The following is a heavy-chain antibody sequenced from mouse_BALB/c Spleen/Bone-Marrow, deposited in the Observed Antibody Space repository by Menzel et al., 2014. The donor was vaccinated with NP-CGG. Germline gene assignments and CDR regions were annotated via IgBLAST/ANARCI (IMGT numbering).Heavy chain of an antibody. Sequence: QVQLKESGAELVRPGTSVKVSCKASGYAFTNYWIEWVKQRPGQGLEWIGVINPGSGGSNYNEKFKGKATLTADKSSSTAYMQLSSLTSGDSAVYFCVREMTRYAMDYWGQGTSVTVSS. J-gene: IGHJ4*01. V-gene: IGHV1-54*01. CDR2: INPGSGGS. CDR3: VREMTRYAMDY. CDR1: GYAFTNYW.